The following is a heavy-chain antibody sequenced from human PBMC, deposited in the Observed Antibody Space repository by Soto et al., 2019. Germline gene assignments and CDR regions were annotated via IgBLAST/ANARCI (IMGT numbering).Heavy chain of an antibody. V-gene: IGHV4-30-4*01. CDR2: IYYSGST. CDR3: AAPYCTNGVCYQSGMDV. D-gene: IGHD2-8*01. Sequence: PSETLSLTCTVSGGSISSGDYYWSWIRQPPGKGLERIGYIYYSGSTYYNPSLKSRVTISVDTSKNQFSLKLSSVTAADTAVYYCAAPYCTNGVCYQSGMDVWGQGTTVTVSS. J-gene: IGHJ6*02. CDR1: GGSISSGDYY.